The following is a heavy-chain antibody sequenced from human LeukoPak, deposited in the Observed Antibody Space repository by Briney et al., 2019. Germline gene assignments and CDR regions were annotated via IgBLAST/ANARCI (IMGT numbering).Heavy chain of an antibody. D-gene: IGHD3-10*01. CDR3: ARGQYGSGSYSHFDY. V-gene: IGHV4-59*01. CDR2: IYYSGST. CDR1: GGSISSYY. Sequence: PSETLSLTCTVSGGSISSYYWSWIRQPPGKGLEWIGYIYYSGSTNYNPSLKSRVTISVDTSKNQFSLKLSSVTAADTAVYYCARGQYGSGSYSHFDYWGQGTLVTVSS. J-gene: IGHJ4*02.